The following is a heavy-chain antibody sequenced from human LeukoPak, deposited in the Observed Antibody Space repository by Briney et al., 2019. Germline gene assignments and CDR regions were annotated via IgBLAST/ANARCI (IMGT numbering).Heavy chain of an antibody. J-gene: IGHJ6*03. CDR2: INAYNDNT. CDR1: GYTFNSAG. CDR3: ARTTNSYYYYYYIDV. Sequence: ASVKVSCRASGYTFNSAGISWVRQAPGQGLEWMGWINAYNDNTKYAEKLQGRVTMTTDTSTSTAYMELRSLRSDDTAVYYCARTTNSYYYYYYIDVWGKGTTVTVSS. D-gene: IGHD1-26*01. V-gene: IGHV1-18*01.